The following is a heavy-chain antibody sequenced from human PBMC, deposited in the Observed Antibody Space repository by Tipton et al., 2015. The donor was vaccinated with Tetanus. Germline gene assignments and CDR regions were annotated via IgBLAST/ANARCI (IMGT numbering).Heavy chain of an antibody. CDR2: IKDDGSET. CDR1: GFSFSTSW. V-gene: IGHV3-7*01. Sequence: SGFSFSTSWMSWLRQAPGKGLEWVANIKDDGSETYYVDPVKGRFTISRDNARNSLYLQINSLRVDDTADYYCARDPERGALNYWGQGTRVTVSS. D-gene: IGHD1-26*01. CDR3: ARDPERGALNY. J-gene: IGHJ4*02.